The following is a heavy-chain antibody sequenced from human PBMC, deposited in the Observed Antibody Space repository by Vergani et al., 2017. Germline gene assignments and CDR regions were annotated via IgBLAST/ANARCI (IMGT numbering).Heavy chain of an antibody. J-gene: IGHJ3*02. CDR1: GFPLSSSA. CDR3: AKDAQPIFGVVIFRGFNAIDI. Sequence: EVQLLESGGGLVQPGGSLRLSCAASGFPLSSSAMSWFRQPPGKELEWVSAISGSGGRTYYADSVKGRFTISRDNSKNTLYLQMKSLGAEDTAVYYCAKDAQPIFGVVIFRGFNAIDIWGQGTIVTVSS. V-gene: IGHV3-23*01. CDR2: ISGSGGRT. D-gene: IGHD3-3*01.